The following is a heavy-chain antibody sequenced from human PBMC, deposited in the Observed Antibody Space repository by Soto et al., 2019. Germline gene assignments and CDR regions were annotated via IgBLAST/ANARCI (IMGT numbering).Heavy chain of an antibody. V-gene: IGHV4-39*01. J-gene: IGHJ1*01. CDR3: ATRVVVTAIPDEYFQH. Sequence: PSETLSLTCTVSGGSISSSSYYWGWIRQPPGKGLEWIGSIYYSGSTYYNPSLKSRVTISVDTSKNQFSLKLSSVTAADTAVYYCATRVVVTAIPDEYFQHWGQGTLVTVSS. CDR2: IYYSGST. D-gene: IGHD2-21*02. CDR1: GGSISSSSYY.